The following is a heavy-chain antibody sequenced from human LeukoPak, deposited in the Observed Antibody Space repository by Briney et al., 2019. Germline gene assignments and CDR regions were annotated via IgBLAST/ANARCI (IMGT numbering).Heavy chain of an antibody. V-gene: IGHV3-23*01. CDR3: ANRSRSGASSGCVYFFVY. CDR2: ISGKGGST. Sequence: GGSLRLSCAASGFTFSSACMSWVRQAPGKGLEWVSSISGKGGSTYYTHSMKDRSTISRDDSKNTLYLQMDSLRAEDTDVCCCANRSRSGASSGCVYFFVYWGQGTLVPVSS. D-gene: IGHD6-19*01. J-gene: IGHJ4*02. CDR1: GFTFSSAC.